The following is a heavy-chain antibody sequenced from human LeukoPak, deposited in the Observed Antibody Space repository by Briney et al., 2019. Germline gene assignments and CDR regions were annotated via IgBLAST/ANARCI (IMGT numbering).Heavy chain of an antibody. CDR1: GFTFSSYG. CDR2: ISSSSTYI. D-gene: IGHD3-9*01. Sequence: GGSLRLSCAASGFTFSSYGMHWVRQAPGRGLEWVSIISSSSTYIYYADSVKGRFTISRDNAKNSLYLQMNSLRAEDTAVYYCARDRNFDWLGDYWGQGTLVTVSS. CDR3: ARDRNFDWLGDY. V-gene: IGHV3-21*01. J-gene: IGHJ4*02.